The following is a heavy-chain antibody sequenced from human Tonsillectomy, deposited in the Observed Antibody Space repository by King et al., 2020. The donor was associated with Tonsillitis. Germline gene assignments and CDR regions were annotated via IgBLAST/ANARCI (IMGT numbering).Heavy chain of an antibody. CDR1: GFPFSDYY. Sequence: VQLVESGGGLVKPGGSLRLSCAASGFPFSDYYMTWIRQAPGKGLEWVSYISGSGDTLDHTDSVRGRFTISRDNAKKSLFLQMNNLRAEDTAVYYCVRILQYFDWSMGVWGQGTTVPVPS. CDR3: VRILQYFDWSMGV. V-gene: IGHV3-11*01. CDR2: ISGSGDTL. J-gene: IGHJ6*02. D-gene: IGHD3-9*01.